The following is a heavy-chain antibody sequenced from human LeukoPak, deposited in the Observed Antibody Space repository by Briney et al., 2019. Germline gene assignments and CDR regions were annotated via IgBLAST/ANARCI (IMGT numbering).Heavy chain of an antibody. J-gene: IGHJ4*02. D-gene: IGHD6-19*01. V-gene: IGHV3-53*01. Sequence: GGSLRLSCAASGFTVSSNYMSWVRQAPGKGLEWGSVIYSGGSTYYADSVKGRFTISRDNSKNTLYLQMNSLRAEDTAVYYCARGPAVAGSVDYWGQGTLVTVSS. CDR1: GFTVSSNY. CDR2: IYSGGST. CDR3: ARGPAVAGSVDY.